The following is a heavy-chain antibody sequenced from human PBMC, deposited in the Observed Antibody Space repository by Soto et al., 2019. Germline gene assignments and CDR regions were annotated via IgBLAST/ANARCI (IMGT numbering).Heavy chain of an antibody. Sequence: EVQLVESGGGLVQPGGSLKLSCAASGFSFSDSAIHWVRQASGKGLEWVGRTRSKAHSYATAFAASVKGRFTISRDDSKNRVYLQMNSLKTEDTAVYYCTRHTVDYWGQGTLVTVSS. CDR1: GFSFSDSA. J-gene: IGHJ4*02. CDR2: TRSKAHSYAT. CDR3: TRHTVDY. V-gene: IGHV3-73*02. D-gene: IGHD4-4*01.